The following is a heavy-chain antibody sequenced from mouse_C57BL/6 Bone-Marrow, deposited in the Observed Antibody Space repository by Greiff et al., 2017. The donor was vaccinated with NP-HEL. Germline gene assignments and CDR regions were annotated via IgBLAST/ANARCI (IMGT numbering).Heavy chain of an antibody. CDR3: ARRDKTAMDY. V-gene: IGHV1-59*01. J-gene: IGHJ4*01. Sequence: QVQLQQPGAELVRPGTSVKLSCKASGYTFTSYWMHWVKQRPGQGLEWIGVIDPSDSYTNYNQKFKGKATLTVDTSSSTAYMELSSLTSEDSAVYYCARRDKTAMDYWGQGTSVTVSS. CDR2: IDPSDSYT. CDR1: GYTFTSYW.